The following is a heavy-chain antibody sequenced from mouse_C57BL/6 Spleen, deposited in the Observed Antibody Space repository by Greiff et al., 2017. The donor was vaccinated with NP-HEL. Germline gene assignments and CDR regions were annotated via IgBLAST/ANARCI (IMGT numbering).Heavy chain of an antibody. D-gene: IGHD2-1*01. V-gene: IGHV1-61*01. CDR2: IYPSDSET. CDR1: GYTFTSYW. J-gene: IGHJ4*01. CDR3: ARGIYYGNWDYAMDY. Sequence: QVQLQQPGAELVRPGSSVKLSCKASGYTFTSYWMDWVKQRPGQGLEWIGNIYPSDSETHYNQKFKDKATLTVDKSSSTAYMQLSSLTSEDSAVYYCARGIYYGNWDYAMDYWGQGTSVTVSS.